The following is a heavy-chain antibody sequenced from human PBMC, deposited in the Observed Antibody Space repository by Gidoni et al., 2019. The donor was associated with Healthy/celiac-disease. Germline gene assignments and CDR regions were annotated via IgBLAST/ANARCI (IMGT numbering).Heavy chain of an antibody. CDR2: INHSGST. CDR1: GGSFSGYY. D-gene: IGHD6-19*01. Sequence: QVQLQQWGAGVLKPAETLSLTCAVYGGSFSGYYWSWIRQPPGKGLEWIGEINHSGSTNYHPSLKSRVTISVDTPKNQFSLKLSSVTAADTAVYYCARGSIAVAGTFDYWGQGTLVTVSS. CDR3: ARGSIAVAGTFDY. J-gene: IGHJ4*02. V-gene: IGHV4-34*01.